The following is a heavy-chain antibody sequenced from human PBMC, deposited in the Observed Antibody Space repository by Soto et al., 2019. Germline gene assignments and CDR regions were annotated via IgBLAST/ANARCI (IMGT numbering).Heavy chain of an antibody. J-gene: IGHJ5*02. V-gene: IGHV4-59*08. D-gene: IGHD3-3*02. CDR1: GGSFSPNY. CDR2: IYYAGST. CDR3: ASLGAFYQSLDP. Sequence: QLQLQESGPGLVKPSETLSITCTVSGGSFSPNYWSWIRQPPGKGLEWVGYIYYAGSTSYNPSLKRRVTLPLATSKSQFALSLSSVTAADTAVDYCASLGAFYQSLDPWGPGTLVTVSS.